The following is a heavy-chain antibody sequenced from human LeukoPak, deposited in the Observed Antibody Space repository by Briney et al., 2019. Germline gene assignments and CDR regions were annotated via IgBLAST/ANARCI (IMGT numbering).Heavy chain of an antibody. J-gene: IGHJ4*02. D-gene: IGHD2-2*01. CDR2: IKQDESEK. CDR1: GFTFSNYW. CDR3: ARALDSSSSRYQAFEE. Sequence: GGSLRLSCSASGFTFSNYWMSWVRQAPGKGLEGLANIKQDESEKYYVDSVKGRFTISRDNAKSSLYLQMNSLRAEDTAVYYCARALDSSSSRYQAFEEWGQGTLVTVSS. V-gene: IGHV3-7*01.